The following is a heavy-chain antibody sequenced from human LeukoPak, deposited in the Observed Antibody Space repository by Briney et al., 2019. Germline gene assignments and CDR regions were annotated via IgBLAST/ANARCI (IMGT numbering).Heavy chain of an antibody. CDR2: IYHSGST. J-gene: IGHJ5*02. D-gene: IGHD5-18*01. Sequence: SETLSLTCAVSGGSISSGGYSWSWIRQPPGKGLEWIGYIYHSGSTYYNPSLRSRVTISVDRSKNQFSLKLSSVTAADTAVYYCARGYSYGSWFDPWGQGTLVTVSS. V-gene: IGHV4-30-2*01. CDR1: GGSISSGGYS. CDR3: ARGYSYGSWFDP.